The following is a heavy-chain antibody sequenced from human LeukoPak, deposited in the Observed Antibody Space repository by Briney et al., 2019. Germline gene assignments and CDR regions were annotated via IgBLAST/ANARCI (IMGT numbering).Heavy chain of an antibody. D-gene: IGHD1-26*01. Sequence: GGSLRLSCAASGFTFSSYGMHGVRQAPGKGREWVAVISYDGSNKYYADSVKGRFTISRDNSKNTLDLQMNSLRSEDTAVYYCAKDRYSGSYYLAYWGQGTLVTVSS. J-gene: IGHJ4*02. CDR1: GFTFSSYG. V-gene: IGHV3-30*18. CDR3: AKDRYSGSYYLAY. CDR2: ISYDGSNK.